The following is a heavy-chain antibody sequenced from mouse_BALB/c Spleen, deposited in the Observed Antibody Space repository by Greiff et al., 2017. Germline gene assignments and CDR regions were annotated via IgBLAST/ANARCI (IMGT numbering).Heavy chain of an antibody. CDR1: GFTFSSYA. V-gene: IGHV5-9-3*01. CDR3: ARRWDY. J-gene: IGHJ4*01. Sequence: EVKLVESGGGLVKPGGSLKLSCAASGFTFSSYAMSWVRQTPEKRLEWVATISSGGSYTYYPDSVKGRFTISRDNAKNTLYLQMSSLRSEDTAMYYCARRWDYWGQGTSVTVSA. CDR2: ISSGGSYT.